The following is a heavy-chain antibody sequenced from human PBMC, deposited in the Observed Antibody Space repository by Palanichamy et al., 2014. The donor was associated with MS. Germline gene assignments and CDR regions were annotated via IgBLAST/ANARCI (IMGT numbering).Heavy chain of an antibody. CDR1: GFTFSGYA. Sequence: EVQLLESGGGLVQPGGSLRLSCAASGFTFSGYAIAWVRQAPGKGLEWVSTITGSGDHTFYGDSVKGRFVISRDNSKNTMYLQMNSLRVGDTAVYYCARGKGADAIDWFDPWGQGALVTVTS. J-gene: IGHJ5*02. CDR3: ARGKGADAIDWFDP. CDR2: ITGSGDHT. D-gene: IGHD3-16*01. V-gene: IGHV3-23*01.